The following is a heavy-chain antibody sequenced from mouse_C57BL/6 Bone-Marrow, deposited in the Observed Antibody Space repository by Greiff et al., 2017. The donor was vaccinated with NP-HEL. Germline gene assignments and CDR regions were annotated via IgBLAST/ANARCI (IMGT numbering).Heavy chain of an antibody. J-gene: IGHJ2*01. CDR3: ARDGYDTLYFDY. D-gene: IGHD2-2*01. CDR1: GYTFTRYW. Sequence: VKLQESGAELVRPGTSVKLSCKASGYTFTRYWMHWVKQRPGQGLEWIGAIDPSYSYTNYNQKFKGKATLTVDSSSSTAYMQLSSLTSEDSAVYYCARDGYDTLYFDYWGQGTTLTVSA. V-gene: IGHV1-59*01. CDR2: IDPSYSYT.